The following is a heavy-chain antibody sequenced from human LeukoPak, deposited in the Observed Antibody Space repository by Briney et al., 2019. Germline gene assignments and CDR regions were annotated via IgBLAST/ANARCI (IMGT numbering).Heavy chain of an antibody. CDR3: AIWTSGNY. Sequence: GGSLRLSCAASEFIFNRSWMNWVRQAPGKGLEWVANMDPSGSHKRYVDSVKGRFTISKDNPGTSLYLDMYGLRAEDTAIYYCAIWTSGNYWGQGTIVTVSS. CDR2: MDPSGSHK. J-gene: IGHJ4*02. V-gene: IGHV3-7*01. CDR1: EFIFNRSW. D-gene: IGHD1-1*01.